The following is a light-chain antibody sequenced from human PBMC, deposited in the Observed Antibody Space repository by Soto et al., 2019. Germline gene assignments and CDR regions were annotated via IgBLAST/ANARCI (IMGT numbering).Light chain of an antibody. J-gene: IGKJ2*01. CDR3: QQYDSSSPT. CDR2: AAS. Sequence: DIQLTQSPSFLSASVGDRVTITCRASQGFSSNLAWYQQKPGKAPKLLIYAASSLQSGVPSRFSGSGSGTEFTLTISSLQPEDFATYYCQQYDSSSPTFGQGTKLEIK. CDR1: QGFSSN. V-gene: IGKV1-9*01.